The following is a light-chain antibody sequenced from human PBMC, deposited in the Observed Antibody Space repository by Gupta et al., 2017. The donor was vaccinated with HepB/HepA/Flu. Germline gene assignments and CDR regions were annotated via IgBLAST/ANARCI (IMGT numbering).Light chain of an antibody. CDR1: SSNIATNN. V-gene: IGLV1-47*02. CDR2: SND. J-gene: IGLJ3*02. CDR3: AAWCDNRSGWV. Sequence: VLPQPLSASGTPGQKSTIPCFRHSSNIATNNINWYQLFAGTAPKLPIYSNDERHSGVPVRVSASKSDTAASVSINRLRAEDEADYYCAAWCDNRSGWVFGGGTKVTVL.